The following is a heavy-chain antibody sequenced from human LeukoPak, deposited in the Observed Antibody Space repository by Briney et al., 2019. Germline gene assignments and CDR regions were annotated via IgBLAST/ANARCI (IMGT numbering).Heavy chain of an antibody. D-gene: IGHD4-23*01. Sequence: PGGSLRLSCAASGFTFSSSAMSWVRQVPGKGLEWVSGISASGGSTSYADSVRGRFTISRDNSKNTLYLQMNSLRAEDTAVYYCARGRDVVTDAFDIWGQGTMVTVSS. CDR3: ARGRDVVTDAFDI. V-gene: IGHV3-23*01. J-gene: IGHJ3*02. CDR2: ISASGGST. CDR1: GFTFSSSA.